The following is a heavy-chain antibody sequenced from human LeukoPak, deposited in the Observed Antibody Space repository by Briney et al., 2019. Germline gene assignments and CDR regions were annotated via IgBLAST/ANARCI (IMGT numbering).Heavy chain of an antibody. CDR3: ARDRSGFYSVDH. J-gene: IGHJ4*02. V-gene: IGHV3-11*04. CDR2: ISSSGSTI. Sequence: GGSLRLSCAASGFTFSDYYMSWIRQAPGKGLEWVSYISSSGSTIYYADSVKGRFTLSGDNSKTTVYLQMNSLRAGDTAVYYCARDRSGFYSVDHWGQGTLVIVSS. CDR1: GFTFSDYY. D-gene: IGHD5-12*01.